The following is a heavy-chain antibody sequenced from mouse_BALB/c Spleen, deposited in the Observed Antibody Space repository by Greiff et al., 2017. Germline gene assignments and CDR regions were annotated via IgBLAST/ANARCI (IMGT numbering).Heavy chain of an antibody. CDR1: GFTFSSYA. J-gene: IGHJ4*01. CDR3: ARGGSKGYYAMDY. D-gene: IGHD1-1*01. Sequence: EVQLVESGGGLVKPGGSLKLSCAASGFTFSSYAMSWVRQTPEKRLEWVASISSGGSTYYPDSVKGRFTISRDNARNILYLQMSSLRSEDTAMYYCARGGSKGYYAMDYWGQGTSVTVSS. CDR2: ISSGGST. V-gene: IGHV5-6-5*01.